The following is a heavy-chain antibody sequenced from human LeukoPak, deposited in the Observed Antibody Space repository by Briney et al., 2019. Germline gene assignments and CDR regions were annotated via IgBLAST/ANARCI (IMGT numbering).Heavy chain of an antibody. CDR1: GGSISSYY. V-gene: IGHV4-59*08. CDR3: ARRITIFGVATWFDP. D-gene: IGHD3-3*01. CDR2: IYYSGST. J-gene: IGHJ5*02. Sequence: SETLSLTCTVSGGSISSYYWSWIWQPPGKGLEWIGYIYYSGSTNYNPSLKSRVTISVDTSKNQFSLKLSSVTAADTAVYYCARRITIFGVATWFDPWGQGTLVTVSS.